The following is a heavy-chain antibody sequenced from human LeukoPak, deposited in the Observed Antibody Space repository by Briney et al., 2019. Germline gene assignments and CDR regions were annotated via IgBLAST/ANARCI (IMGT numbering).Heavy chain of an antibody. J-gene: IGHJ3*02. CDR1: GFTFSSSW. Sequence: GGSLRLSCAVSGFTFSSSWMHWVRQAPGKGLVWVSRINSDGSGTIYADSVKGRFTISRDNAKNTLYLQMNSLRAEDTAIYYCAKGQISATLWVFEIWGQGTMVTVSS. CDR3: AKGQISATLWVFEI. V-gene: IGHV3-74*01. D-gene: IGHD7-27*01. CDR2: INSDGSGT.